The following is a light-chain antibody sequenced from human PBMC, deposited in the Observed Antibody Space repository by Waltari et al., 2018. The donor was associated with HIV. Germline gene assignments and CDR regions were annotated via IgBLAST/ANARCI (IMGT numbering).Light chain of an antibody. CDR2: GNN. V-gene: IGLV1-40*01. CDR3: QSYDSSLTGSV. J-gene: IGLJ2*01. Sequence: QSVLTQPPSVSGAPGQRVTISCTGSSSNIGAGYDVHWYQQVPGTAPKLLICGNNQRPSGVPDRCSASKSGASPSLAITGLQAEDEADYYCQSYDSSLTGSVFGGGTKLTVL. CDR1: SSNIGAGYD.